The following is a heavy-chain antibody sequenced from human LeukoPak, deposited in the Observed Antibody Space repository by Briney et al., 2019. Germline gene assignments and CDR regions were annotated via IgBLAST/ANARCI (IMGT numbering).Heavy chain of an antibody. D-gene: IGHD3-3*01. V-gene: IGHV1-2*02. CDR2: INPNSGGT. J-gene: IGHJ4*02. Sequence: ASVKVSCKASGYTFTGYYTHWVRQAPGQGLEWMGWINPNSGGTNYAQKFQGRVTMTRDTSISTAYMELSRLRSDDTAVYYCARGPLLRFLEWLLSYWGQGTLVTVSS. CDR3: ARGPLLRFLEWLLSY. CDR1: GYTFTGYY.